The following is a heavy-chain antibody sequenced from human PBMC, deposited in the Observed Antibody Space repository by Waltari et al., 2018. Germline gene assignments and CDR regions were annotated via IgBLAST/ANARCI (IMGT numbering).Heavy chain of an antibody. J-gene: IGHJ4*02. CDR2: INRYGST. CDR3: AGAPASYCSGGSCHTFDS. V-gene: IGHV4-34*01. CDR1: SGSFSTYY. D-gene: IGHD2-15*01. Sequence: QVQLQQWGAGLLKPSETLSLTCAASSGSFSTYYWNWIRQPPGKGLEWIGEINRYGSTHNNSSLKSRVIISLDTSKNHFSLSLYSVTAADTAVYYCAGAPASYCSGGSCHTFDSWGQGTLVAVSS.